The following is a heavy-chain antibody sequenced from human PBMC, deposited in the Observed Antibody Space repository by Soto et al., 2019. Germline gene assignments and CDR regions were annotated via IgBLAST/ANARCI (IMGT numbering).Heavy chain of an antibody. J-gene: IGHJ4*02. V-gene: IGHV1-3*01. Sequence: QVQLVQSGAEVKKPGSSVKVSCKASGYTFTSYAMHWVRPAPGQRLEWMGWINAGNGNTKYSQKLQGRVTITRDTSASTAYMELSSMRSEDTAVYYCASDVGATDYWGQGTLVTVST. CDR3: ASDVGATDY. D-gene: IGHD1-26*01. CDR1: GYTFTSYA. CDR2: INAGNGNT.